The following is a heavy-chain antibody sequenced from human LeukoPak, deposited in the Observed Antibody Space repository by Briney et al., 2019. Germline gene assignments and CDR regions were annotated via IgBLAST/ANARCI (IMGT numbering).Heavy chain of an antibody. CDR3: ARSGFVVVVAATSHFDY. CDR1: GYTFTGYY. V-gene: IGHV1-18*04. J-gene: IGHJ4*02. Sequence: ASVKVSCKASGYTFTGYYMHWVRQAPGQGLEWMGWISAYNGNTNYAQKLQGRVTMTTDTSTSTAYMELRSLRSDDTAVYYCARSGFVVVVAATSHFDYWGQGTLVTVSS. D-gene: IGHD2-15*01. CDR2: ISAYNGNT.